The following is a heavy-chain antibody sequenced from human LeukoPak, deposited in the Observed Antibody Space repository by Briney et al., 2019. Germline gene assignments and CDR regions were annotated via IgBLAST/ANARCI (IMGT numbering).Heavy chain of an antibody. J-gene: IGHJ4*02. CDR3: ARDLEAANTYYFDY. V-gene: IGHV3-48*02. D-gene: IGHD6-13*01. Sequence: TGGSLRLSCAASGFTFSRHSMDCIRQAPGTGLEWVAYISDNSKFTYYADSVKGRFTISRDNAKNTVYLQVNSLRDEDTAVYYCARDLEAANTYYFDYWGQGTMVTVSS. CDR2: ISDNSKFT. CDR1: GFTFSRHS.